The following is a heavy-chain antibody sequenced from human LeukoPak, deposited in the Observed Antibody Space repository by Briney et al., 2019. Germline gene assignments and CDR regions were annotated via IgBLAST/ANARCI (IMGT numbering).Heavy chain of an antibody. CDR1: GGTFSSYA. V-gene: IGHV1-69*06. J-gene: IGHJ5*02. Sequence: GASVKVSCKASGGTFSSYAISWVRQAPGQGLGWMGGIIPIFGTANYAQKFQGRVTITADKSTSTAYMELSSLRSEDTAVYYCARELPYDILTGYNSNWFDPWGQGTLVTVSS. D-gene: IGHD3-9*01. CDR3: ARELPYDILTGYNSNWFDP. CDR2: IIPIFGTA.